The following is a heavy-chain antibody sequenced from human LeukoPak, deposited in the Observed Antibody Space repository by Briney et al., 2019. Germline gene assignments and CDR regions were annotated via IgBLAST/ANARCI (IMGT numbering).Heavy chain of an antibody. D-gene: IGHD3-3*01. Sequence: LQTLCLACAVSGGSLRRGGYCWSWIRQPPGNWLEWIGEISHRGRNNYNTSLKSRVTRSVNMPKNQLSLKLRSMTAADTAVYYSASMKLLTIFGGVIRAFYIWGQGKMVTVSS. CDR2: ISHRGRN. CDR3: ASMKLLTIFGGVIRAFYI. J-gene: IGHJ3*02. V-gene: IGHV4-30-2*01. CDR1: GGSLRRGGYC.